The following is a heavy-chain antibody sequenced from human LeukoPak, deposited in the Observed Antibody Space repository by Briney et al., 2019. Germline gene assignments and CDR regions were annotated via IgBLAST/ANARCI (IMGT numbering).Heavy chain of an antibody. D-gene: IGHD6-19*01. V-gene: IGHV3-21*01. Sequence: GRSLRLSCAASGFTFSSYSMNWVRQAPGKGLEWVSSISSSSSYIYYADSVKGRFTISRDNAKNSLYLQMNSLRAEDTAVYYCARGPGSYSSGWDHWGQGTLVTVSS. CDR1: GFTFSSYS. CDR2: ISSSSSYI. CDR3: ARGPGSYSSGWDH. J-gene: IGHJ4*02.